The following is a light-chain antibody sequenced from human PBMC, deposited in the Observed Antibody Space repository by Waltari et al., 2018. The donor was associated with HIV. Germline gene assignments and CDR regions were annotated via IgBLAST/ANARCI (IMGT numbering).Light chain of an antibody. CDR3: VLYMGGGIWV. CDR1: SGSVSTSYN. V-gene: IGLV8-61*01. Sequence: QTVVTQEPSVSVSPGGAVTLTCGLSSGSVSTSYNPSWYQQPPGQAPRTLIYSTNTRSSGVPDRFSGSILGNKAALTITGAQADDESDYYCVLYMGGGIWVFGGGTKVTVL. CDR2: STN. J-gene: IGLJ3*02.